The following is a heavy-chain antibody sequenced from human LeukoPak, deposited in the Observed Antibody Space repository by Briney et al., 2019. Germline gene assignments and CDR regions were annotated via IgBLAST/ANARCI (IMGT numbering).Heavy chain of an antibody. V-gene: IGHV1-2*02. D-gene: IGHD2-2*02. CDR2: INPNSGGT. J-gene: IGHJ3*02. Sequence: ASVKVSCKASGYTFTGYYMHWVRQAPGQGLEWMGWINPNSGGTNYAQKFQGRVTMTRDTSISTAYMELSRLRSDDTAVYYCARGGDCSSTSCYSGAFDIWGQGTMVTVSS. CDR1: GYTFTGYY. CDR3: ARGGDCSSTSCYSGAFDI.